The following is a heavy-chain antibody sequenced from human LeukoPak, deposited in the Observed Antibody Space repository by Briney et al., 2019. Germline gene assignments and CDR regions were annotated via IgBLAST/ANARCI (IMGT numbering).Heavy chain of an antibody. J-gene: IGHJ4*02. CDR3: ARERRGYFDY. CDR1: GGSISSYY. V-gene: IGHV4-4*07. CDR2: IHTSGST. Sequence: SETLSLTCTVSGGSISSYYRSWLRPPAGKGLEVIGRIHTSGSTNYNPSLKSRVTMSVDTSKNQFSLKLSSVTAGDTAVYYWARERRGYFDYWGQGTLVTVSS.